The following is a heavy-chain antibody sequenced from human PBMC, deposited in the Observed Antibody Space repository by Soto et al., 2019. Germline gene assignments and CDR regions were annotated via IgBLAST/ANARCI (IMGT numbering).Heavy chain of an antibody. CDR2: IIPIFGTA. V-gene: IGHV1-69*01. J-gene: IGHJ6*02. CDR1: GGTFSSYA. D-gene: IGHD6-13*01. CDR3: ASAGGSSWLRVSYGMDV. Sequence: QVQLVQSGAEVKKPGSSVKVSCKASGGTFSSYAISWVRQAPGQGLEWMGGIIPIFGTANYAQKFHGRVTITADESTSTAYMELSSLGSEDTAVYYCASAGGSSWLRVSYGMDVWGQGTTVTVSS.